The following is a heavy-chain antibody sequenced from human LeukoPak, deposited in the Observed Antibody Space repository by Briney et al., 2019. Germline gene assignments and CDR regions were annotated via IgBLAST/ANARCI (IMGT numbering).Heavy chain of an antibody. D-gene: IGHD6-19*01. CDR2: INPSGGST. J-gene: IGHJ4*02. CDR3: ARAVAAPKETSFDY. V-gene: IGHV1-46*01. CDR1: GYTFTSYY. Sequence: ASVKVSCKASGYTFTSYYMHWVRQAPGQGLEWMGIINPSGGSTSYAQKFQGRVTMTRDTSISTAYMELSRLRSDDTAVYYCARAVAAPKETSFDYWGQGTLVTVSS.